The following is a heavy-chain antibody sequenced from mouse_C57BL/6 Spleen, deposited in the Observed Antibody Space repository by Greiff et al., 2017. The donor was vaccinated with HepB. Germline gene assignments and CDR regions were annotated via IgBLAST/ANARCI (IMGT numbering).Heavy chain of an antibody. CDR2: IYPGDGDT. D-gene: IGHD2-10*01. Sequence: VQLVESGPELVKPGASVKISCKASGYAFSSSWMNWVKQRPGKGLEWIGRIYPGDGDTNYNGKFKGKATLTADKSSSTAYMQLSSLTSEDSAVYFCARGALLSYAMDYWGQGTSVTVSS. CDR3: ARGALLSYAMDY. V-gene: IGHV1-82*01. J-gene: IGHJ4*01. CDR1: GYAFSSSW.